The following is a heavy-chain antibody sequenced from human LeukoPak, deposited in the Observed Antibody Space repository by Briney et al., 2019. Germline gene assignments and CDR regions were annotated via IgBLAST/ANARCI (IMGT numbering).Heavy chain of an antibody. CDR3: AEDLSRDIHLWQYGMDV. V-gene: IGHV3-30*18. CDR1: GFTFSSYG. J-gene: IGHJ6*02. D-gene: IGHD5-18*01. Sequence: GGSLRLSCAASGFTFSSYGMHWVRQAPGKGLEWVAVISYDGSKKYYADSVKGRFSISRDNSKNTLYLQTDSLRAEDTAVYYCAEDLSRDIHLWQYGMDVWGQGTTITVSS. CDR2: ISYDGSKK.